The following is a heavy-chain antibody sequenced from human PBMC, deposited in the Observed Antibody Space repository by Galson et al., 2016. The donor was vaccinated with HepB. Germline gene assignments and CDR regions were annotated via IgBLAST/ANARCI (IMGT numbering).Heavy chain of an antibody. J-gene: IGHJ6*02. V-gene: IGHV4-59*01. CDR1: GGSIDNYY. CDR2: VYYSGST. CDR3: ARTSGSYFYYFGMDV. Sequence: ETLSLTCAVSGGSIDNYYWSWIRQPPGKGLEWIGFVYYSGSTNYNPSLKSRVTISIDTSKNQFSLRLSSMTAADTAVYYCARTSGSYFYYFGMDVWGQGTTVTVSS. D-gene: IGHD1-26*01.